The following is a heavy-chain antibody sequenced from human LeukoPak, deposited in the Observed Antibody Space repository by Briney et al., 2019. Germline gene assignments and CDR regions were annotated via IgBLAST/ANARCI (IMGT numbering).Heavy chain of an antibody. D-gene: IGHD6-19*01. V-gene: IGHV3-33*01. CDR1: RFTFSSYG. CDR2: IWYDGSDK. Sequence: PGGSLRLSCAASRFTFSSYGMHWVRQAPGKGLEWVAVIWYDGSDKYYADSVKGRFPISRDNFKNTLYLLMNSLRAEDTAVYYCARGYSSGWPHYFDYWGQGTLVTISS. CDR3: ARGYSSGWPHYFDY. J-gene: IGHJ4*02.